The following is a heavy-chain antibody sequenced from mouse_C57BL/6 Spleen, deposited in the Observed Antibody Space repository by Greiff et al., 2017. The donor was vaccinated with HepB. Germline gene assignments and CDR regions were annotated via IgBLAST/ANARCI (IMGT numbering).Heavy chain of an antibody. Sequence: QVQLQQPGAELVKPGASVKLSCKASGYTFTSYCMQWVKQRPGQGLAWIGEIDPSDSYTNYNQKFKGKATMTVDTSSSTAYMQLSSLTSEDSAVYYCARYYYGSPWFAYWGQGTLVTVSA. CDR3: ARYYYGSPWFAY. CDR2: IDPSDSYT. J-gene: IGHJ3*01. CDR1: GYTFTSYC. D-gene: IGHD1-1*01. V-gene: IGHV1-50*01.